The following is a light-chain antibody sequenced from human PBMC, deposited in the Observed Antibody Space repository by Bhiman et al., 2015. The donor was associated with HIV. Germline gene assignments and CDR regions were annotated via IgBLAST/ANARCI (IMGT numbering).Light chain of an antibody. CDR2: NNW. CDR1: SSNLGSPYH. V-gene: IGLV1-40*01. Sequence: QSTLTQPPSVSGTAGQTVTISCSGTSSNLGSPYHVNWYQHFPEMAPRLIIYNNWYRPSGVPDRFSGSKSGTSASLAITGLQAEDEADYYCQSYDINLSGWVFGGGTKLTVL. J-gene: IGLJ3*02. CDR3: QSYDINLSGWV.